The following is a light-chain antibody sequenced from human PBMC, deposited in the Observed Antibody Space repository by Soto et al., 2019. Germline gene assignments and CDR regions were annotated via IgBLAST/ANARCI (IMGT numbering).Light chain of an antibody. CDR2: DVT. Sequence: QSALTQPASVSGSPGQSITISCTGTSSDVGSYNLVSWYQHPPAKAPHLINYDVTKRASGVYNRFSGSRSGNTASLTISGLQAEDESDYYRCSDASTTSYLFGAGTKLTVL. J-gene: IGLJ3*02. V-gene: IGLV2-23*02. CDR3: CSDASTTSYL. CDR1: SSDVGSYNL.